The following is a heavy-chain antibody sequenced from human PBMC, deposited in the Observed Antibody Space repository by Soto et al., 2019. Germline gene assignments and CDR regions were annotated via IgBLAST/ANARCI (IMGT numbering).Heavy chain of an antibody. CDR3: ARDLQMRYYGSGTGRFKNDY. V-gene: IGHV3-48*02. D-gene: IGHD3-10*01. Sequence: GGSLRLSCAASGFTFSSYSMNWVRQAPGKGLEWVSYISSSSSTIYYADSVKGRFTISRDNAKNSLYLQMNSLRDEDTAVYYCARDLQMRYYGSGTGRFKNDYWGQGTLVTVSS. CDR2: ISSSSSTI. CDR1: GFTFSSYS. J-gene: IGHJ4*02.